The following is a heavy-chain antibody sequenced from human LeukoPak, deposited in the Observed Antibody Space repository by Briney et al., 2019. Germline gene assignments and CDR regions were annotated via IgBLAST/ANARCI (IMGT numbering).Heavy chain of an antibody. CDR3: ARSMYYYDSSGYSFDY. CDR2: ISSSSSSYI. D-gene: IGHD3-22*01. Sequence: PGGSLRLSCAASGFTFSSYSMNWVRQAPGKGLEWVSSISSSSSSYIYYADSVKGRFTISRDNAKNSLYLQMNSLRAEDTAVYYCARSMYYYDSSGYSFDYWGQGTLVTVSS. CDR1: GFTFSSYS. V-gene: IGHV3-21*01. J-gene: IGHJ4*02.